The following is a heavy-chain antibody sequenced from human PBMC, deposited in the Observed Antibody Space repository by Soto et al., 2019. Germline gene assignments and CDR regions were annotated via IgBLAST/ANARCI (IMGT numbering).Heavy chain of an antibody. D-gene: IGHD1-26*01. CDR3: ARDRIDSGGYWGPPTY. Sequence: ASVKVSCKASGYTFTGYYMHWVRQAPGQGLEWMGWINPNSGGTNYAQKFQGRVTMTRDTSISTAYMELSRLRSDDTAVYYCARDRIDSGGYWGPPTYWGQGALVTVSS. J-gene: IGHJ4*02. CDR1: GYTFTGYY. CDR2: INPNSGGT. V-gene: IGHV1-2*02.